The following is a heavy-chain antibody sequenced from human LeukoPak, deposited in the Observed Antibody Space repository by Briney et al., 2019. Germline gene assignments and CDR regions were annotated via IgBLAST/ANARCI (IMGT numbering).Heavy chain of an antibody. J-gene: IGHJ4*02. D-gene: IGHD3-10*01. V-gene: IGHV3-11*01. CDR2: ISRSGSII. CDR3: ARGLYDSGNYLPGY. CDR1: GFTFSDYY. Sequence: GGSLRLSCAASGFTFSDYYMSWIRQAPGKGLEWVSYISRSGSIIYYADSVKGRFTISRDNAKNSLYLQMNSLRAEDTAVYYCARGLYDSGNYLPGYWGQGTLVTVSS.